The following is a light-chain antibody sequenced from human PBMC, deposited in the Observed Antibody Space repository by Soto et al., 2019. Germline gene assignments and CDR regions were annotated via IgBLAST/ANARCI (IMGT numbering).Light chain of an antibody. CDR1: SSDVGGYNY. CDR2: EVS. Sequence: QSVLTQPASVSGSPGQSITISCTGTSSDVGGYNYVSWYQQHPGKAPKLMIYEVSNRPSGVSNRFSGSKPGNTASLTISGLQAEDEADYYCSSYTSSSTLFGGGTKVTVL. CDR3: SSYTSSSTL. J-gene: IGLJ2*01. V-gene: IGLV2-14*01.